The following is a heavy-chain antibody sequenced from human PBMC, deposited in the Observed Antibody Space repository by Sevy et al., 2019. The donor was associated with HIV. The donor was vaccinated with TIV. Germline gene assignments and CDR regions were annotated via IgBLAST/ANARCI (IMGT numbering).Heavy chain of an antibody. Sequence: ASVKVSCKTSGYTFIKHPLSWVRQAPGQGLEWMGCIRTYNGETKNAQKCQGRATMTTDTSTSTAYMELRSMRSDDTAVYYCARDSDGSGRSYLAYFDSWGQGTLVTVSS. J-gene: IGHJ4*02. CDR2: IRTYNGET. V-gene: IGHV1-18*01. CDR3: ARDSDGSGRSYLAYFDS. CDR1: GYTFIKHP. D-gene: IGHD3-22*01.